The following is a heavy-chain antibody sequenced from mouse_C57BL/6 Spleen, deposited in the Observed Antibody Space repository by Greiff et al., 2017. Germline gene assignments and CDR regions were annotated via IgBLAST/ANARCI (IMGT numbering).Heavy chain of an antibody. CDR1: GYTFTSYW. CDR3: ARHYGSSYYFAY. Sequence: VQLQQPGAELVKPGASVKMSCKASGYTFTSYWITWVKQRPGQGLEWIGDIHPGSGSTNYNEKFKSKATLTVDTSASTAYMQLSILTFEDSAVYYCARHYGSSYYFAYWGQGTTLTVSS. D-gene: IGHD1-1*01. J-gene: IGHJ2*01. CDR2: IHPGSGST. V-gene: IGHV1-55*01.